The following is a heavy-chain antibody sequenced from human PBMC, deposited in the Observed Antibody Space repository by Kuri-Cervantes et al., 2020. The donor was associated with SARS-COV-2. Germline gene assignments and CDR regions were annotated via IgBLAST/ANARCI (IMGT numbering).Heavy chain of an antibody. J-gene: IGHJ4*02. D-gene: IGHD5-18*01. Sequence: GESLKISCPTSGFIFSDYGMHWVRQAPGKGLEWVAVIWSDGSNKYYADSVKGRFTISRDNSKNTLYLQMNNLRPEDTAIYSCSRGGYRYDKPGVYFDYWGQGTLVTVSS. CDR3: SRGGYRYDKPGVYFDY. CDR1: GFIFSDYG. V-gene: IGHV3-33*01. CDR2: IWSDGSNK.